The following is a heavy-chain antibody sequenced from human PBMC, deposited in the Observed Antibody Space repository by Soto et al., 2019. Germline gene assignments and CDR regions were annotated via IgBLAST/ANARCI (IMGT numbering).Heavy chain of an antibody. CDR1: GFTLRGYA. CDR3: ARRARPDFYYMDV. V-gene: IGHV3-64*01. D-gene: IGHD6-6*01. CDR2: ISSNGVGT. Sequence: PGGPLRTSCAAYGFTLRGYAMDWVRKAPGKGLEYVTGISSNGVGTYYAHSVQGRFTISRDNSKNTVYLQMGSLRPEYMVVYYCARRARPDFYYMDVWGKGTTVTVSS. J-gene: IGHJ6*03.